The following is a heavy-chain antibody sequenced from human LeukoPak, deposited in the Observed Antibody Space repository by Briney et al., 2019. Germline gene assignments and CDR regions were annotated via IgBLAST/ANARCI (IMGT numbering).Heavy chain of an antibody. CDR3: ARAYTIQLWLPEPYFDY. CDR1: GYSISSDYY. J-gene: IGHJ4*02. CDR2: IYHNGNT. Sequence: SETLSLTCIVSGYSISSDYYWGWIRQPPGKGLEWIGSIYHNGNTYYNPSLKSRVTMSVDTSKNQFSLKLSSVTAADTAVYYCARAYTIQLWLPEPYFDYWGQGTLVTVSS. D-gene: IGHD5-18*01. V-gene: IGHV4-38-2*02.